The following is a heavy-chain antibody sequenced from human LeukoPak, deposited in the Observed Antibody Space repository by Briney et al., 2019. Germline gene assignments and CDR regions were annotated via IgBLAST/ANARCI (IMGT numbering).Heavy chain of an antibody. CDR1: GYTFTSYD. CDR2: MNPNSGNT. V-gene: IGHV1-18*01. J-gene: IGHJ4*02. CDR3: ARWATALIFDY. D-gene: IGHD5-12*01. Sequence: GASVKVSCKASGYTFTSYDINWVRQATGQGLEWMGWMNPNSGNTNYAQKLQGRVTMTTDTSTSTAYMELRSLRSDDTAVYYCARWATALIFDYWGQGTLVTVSS.